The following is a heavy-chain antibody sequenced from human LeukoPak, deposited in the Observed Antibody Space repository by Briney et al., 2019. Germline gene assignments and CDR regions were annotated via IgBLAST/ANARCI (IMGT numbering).Heavy chain of an antibody. CDR2: IYYSGST. V-gene: IGHV4-59*01. D-gene: IGHD3-10*01. J-gene: IGHJ5*02. CDR1: GGSISKYY. CDR3: ARHHGSGRDGLLSSFDP. Sequence: PSETLSLICTVSGGSISKYYWRWIRQPPGKGLEWIGYIYYSGSTNYNPSLKSRVTISVDTSKNQFPLKLSSVTAADTAVYYCARHHGSGRDGLLSSFDPWGKGTLVTVSS.